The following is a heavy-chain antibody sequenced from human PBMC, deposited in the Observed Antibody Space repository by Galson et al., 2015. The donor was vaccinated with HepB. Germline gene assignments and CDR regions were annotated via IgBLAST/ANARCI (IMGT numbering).Heavy chain of an antibody. V-gene: IGHV3-30*18. CDR3: AKEGYYYGMDV. CDR1: GFTFSSYG. Sequence: SLRLSCAASGFTFSSYGMHWVRQAPGKGLEWVAVISYDGSNKYYADSVKGRFTISRDNSKNTLYLQMNSLRAEDTAVYYCAKEGYYYGMDVWGQGTTVTVSS. CDR2: ISYDGSNK. J-gene: IGHJ6*02.